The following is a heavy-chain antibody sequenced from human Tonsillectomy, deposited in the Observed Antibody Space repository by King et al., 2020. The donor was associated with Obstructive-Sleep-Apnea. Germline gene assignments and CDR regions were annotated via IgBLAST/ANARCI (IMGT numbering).Heavy chain of an antibody. V-gene: IGHV1-18*01. CDR1: GYTFGNYG. Sequence: QLVQSGGEVKKPGASVKVSCKASGYTFGNYGITWVRQALGQGLEWMGWINPNNGNTDYSQKLQGRVSLTTDTSTNTAYLDLRSLRSDDTAMYYCARVDTSAWFFDYWGQGTLVTVSS. J-gene: IGHJ4*02. D-gene: IGHD6-19*01. CDR2: INPNNGNT. CDR3: ARVDTSAWFFDY.